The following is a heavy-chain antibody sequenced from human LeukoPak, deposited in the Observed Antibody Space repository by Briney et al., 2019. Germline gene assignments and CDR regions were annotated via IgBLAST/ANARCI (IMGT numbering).Heavy chain of an antibody. CDR3: ARDSLLRYFDSWLL. CDR2: ISSSSSYI. Sequence: PGGSLRLSCAASGFTFSSYSMNWVRQAPGKGLEWVSSISSSSSYIYYADSVKGRFTISRDNAKNSLYLQMNSLRAEDTAVYYCARDSLLRYFDSWLLWGQGTLVTVSP. D-gene: IGHD3-9*01. CDR1: GFTFSSYS. V-gene: IGHV3-21*01. J-gene: IGHJ1*01.